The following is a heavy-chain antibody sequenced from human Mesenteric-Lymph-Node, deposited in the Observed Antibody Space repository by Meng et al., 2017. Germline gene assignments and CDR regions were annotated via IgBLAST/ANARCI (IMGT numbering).Heavy chain of an antibody. CDR1: GFTFSGSS. V-gene: IGHV3-73*01. CDR2: IRTKADNYAT. Sequence: EVQLVESGGGLVPPGGSLKLSCAASGFTFSGSSMHWVRQASGKGLEWVGRIRTKADNYATAYAASVKGRFTISRDDLKNTVYLQMNCLKTEDTAVYYCTRSSTDYWGQGTLVTVSS. CDR3: TRSSTDY. D-gene: IGHD6-6*01. J-gene: IGHJ4*02.